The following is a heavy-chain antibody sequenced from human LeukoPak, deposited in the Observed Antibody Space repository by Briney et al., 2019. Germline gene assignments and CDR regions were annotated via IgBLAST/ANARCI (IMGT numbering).Heavy chain of an antibody. D-gene: IGHD4-11*01. Sequence: PGRSLRLSCAASGFTFSSYGMHWVRQAPGKGLEWVAVIWYGGSNKYYADSVKGRFTISRGNSKNTLYLQMNSLRAEDTAVYYCAKEDYSSSFDYWGQGTLVTVSS. CDR2: IWYGGSNK. J-gene: IGHJ4*02. CDR3: AKEDYSSSFDY. V-gene: IGHV3-30*18. CDR1: GFTFSSYG.